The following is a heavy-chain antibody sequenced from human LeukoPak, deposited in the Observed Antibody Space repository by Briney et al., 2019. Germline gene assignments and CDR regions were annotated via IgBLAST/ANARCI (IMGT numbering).Heavy chain of an antibody. J-gene: IGHJ2*01. CDR1: GFTLSNYG. CDR2: ISNDGSLE. V-gene: IGHV3-30*18. CDR3: AKDMAATGIEFLDL. D-gene: IGHD6-13*01. Sequence: PGGSLRLSCAASGFTLSNYGMHWVRQAPGKGLEWVATISNDGSLEYYADSVKGRFTISRDKSKNTLYLQMNSLRAEDTAVYYCAKDMAATGIEFLDLWGHGTLVTVSS.